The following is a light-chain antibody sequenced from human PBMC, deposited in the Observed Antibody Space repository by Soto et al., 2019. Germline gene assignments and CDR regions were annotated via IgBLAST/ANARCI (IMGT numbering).Light chain of an antibody. J-gene: IGLJ2*01. CDR2: DVS. CDR3: SSYATSRDVI. CDR1: SSDVGGYNY. V-gene: IGLV2-14*01. Sequence: QSVLTQPASVSGSPGQSITISCTGTSSDVGGYNYVSWYQQHPGKAPKLMIYDVSNRPSEVSDRFSGSKSGNTAFLTISGLQAEDEADYYCSSYATSRDVIFGGGTQLTVL.